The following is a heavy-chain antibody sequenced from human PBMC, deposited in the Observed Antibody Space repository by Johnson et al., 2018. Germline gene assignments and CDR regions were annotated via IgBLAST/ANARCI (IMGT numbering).Heavy chain of an antibody. CDR3: AKVGGSGCGYGMDV. CDR2: FTCNIGTI. Sequence: VQLVESGGGLVQPGRSLRLSCAASGFTFDDFAMHWVRQVPGKGLEWVSHFTCNIGTIGYADSVRGRFTISRDNSKNTLLLQMNSLRAEETGVYYWAKVGGSGCGYGMDVWGQGNKVTVSS. J-gene: IGHJ6*02. D-gene: IGHD3-16*01. V-gene: IGHV3-9*01. CDR1: GFTFDDFA.